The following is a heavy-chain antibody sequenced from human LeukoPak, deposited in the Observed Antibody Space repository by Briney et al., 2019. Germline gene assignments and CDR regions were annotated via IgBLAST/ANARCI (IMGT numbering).Heavy chain of an antibody. Sequence: GRSLRLSCAASGFTFDDYAMHWVRQAPGKGLEWVSGISWNSGSIGYADSVKGRFTISRDNAKNSVYLQMNSLRAEETAVYYCARIAYADEGMDVWGKGTTVTVSS. CDR2: ISWNSGSI. J-gene: IGHJ6*03. CDR1: GFTFDDYA. V-gene: IGHV3-9*01. D-gene: IGHD2-21*01. CDR3: ARIAYADEGMDV.